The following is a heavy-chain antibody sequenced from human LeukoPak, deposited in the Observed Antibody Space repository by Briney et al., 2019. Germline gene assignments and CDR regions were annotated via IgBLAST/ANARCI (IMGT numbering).Heavy chain of an antibody. V-gene: IGHV1-2*02. J-gene: IGHJ6*01. CDR1: GYTFTGYY. CDR2: INPNSGGT. Sequence: ASVPVSCKASGYTFTGYYMHWVRQAPGQGLEWMGWINPNSGGTNYAQKFQGRVTMTRDTSISTAYIELSRLRSDDTAVYYCARDRLEQTPYLYHGMAGSGQTRTVSVSS. D-gene: IGHD1/OR15-1a*01. CDR3: ARDRLEQTPYLYHGMAG.